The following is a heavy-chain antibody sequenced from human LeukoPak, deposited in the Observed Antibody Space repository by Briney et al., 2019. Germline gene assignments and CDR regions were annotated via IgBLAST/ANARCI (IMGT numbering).Heavy chain of an antibody. CDR2: INHSGST. D-gene: IGHD1-26*01. Sequence: KPSETLSLTCAVYGGSFSGYYWSWIRQPPGKGLEWIGEINHSGSTNYNPSLNSRVTISVDTSKNQFSLKLSSVTAADTAVYYCARSRYILVGATRVSPNWFDPWGQGTLVTVSS. CDR1: GGSFSGYY. V-gene: IGHV4-34*01. CDR3: ARSRYILVGATRVSPNWFDP. J-gene: IGHJ5*02.